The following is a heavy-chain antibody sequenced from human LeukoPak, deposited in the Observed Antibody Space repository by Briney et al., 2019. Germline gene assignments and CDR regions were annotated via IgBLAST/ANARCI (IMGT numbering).Heavy chain of an antibody. D-gene: IGHD3-3*01. CDR2: INHSGST. Sequence: PSETLSLTCAVYGGSFSGYYWSWIRQPPGKGLEWIGEINHSGSTNYNPSLKSRVTISVDTSKNQFSLKLSSVTAADTAVYYCARVPRFDAFDIWGQGTMVTVSS. V-gene: IGHV4-34*01. J-gene: IGHJ3*02. CDR1: GGSFSGYY. CDR3: ARVPRFDAFDI.